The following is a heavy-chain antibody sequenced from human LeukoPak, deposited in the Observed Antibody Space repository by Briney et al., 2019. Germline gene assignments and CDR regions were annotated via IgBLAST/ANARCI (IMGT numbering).Heavy chain of an antibody. J-gene: IGHJ4*02. CDR3: ARGHADNSGSWYGRFDY. D-gene: IGHD6-13*01. CDR2: IYSGTYT. CDR1: GITVSNNF. V-gene: IGHV3-53*01. Sequence: PGGSLRLSCAASGITVSNNFLSWVRQAPGKGLEWVSVIYSGTYTYYADSVKGRFTTSRDNSKNTLYLQMNSLRAEDTAVYYCARGHADNSGSWYGRFDYWGQGTLVTVSS.